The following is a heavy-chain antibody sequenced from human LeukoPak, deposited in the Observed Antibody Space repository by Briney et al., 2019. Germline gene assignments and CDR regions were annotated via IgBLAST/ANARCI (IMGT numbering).Heavy chain of an antibody. D-gene: IGHD2-15*01. J-gene: IGHJ3*01. CDR3: ASGLNTSGGFDL. CDR2: INSSIGGT. V-gene: IGHV1-2*02. CDR1: GATINY. Sequence: GASVKVSCKTSGATINYIHWMRQAPGQGLEWMGWINSSIGGTSFAQIFQGRVSMTRDTSITTVYMELSSLKSDDTAVYYCASGLNTSGGFDLWGQGTTVTVSS.